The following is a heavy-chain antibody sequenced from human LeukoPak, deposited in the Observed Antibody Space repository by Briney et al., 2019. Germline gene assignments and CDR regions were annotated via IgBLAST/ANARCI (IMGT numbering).Heavy chain of an antibody. J-gene: IGHJ4*02. Sequence: SETLSLTCTVSGGSISSYYWNWIRQPPGKGLEWIGYIYYSGSTNYNPSLKSRVTISVDTSKNQFSLKLSSVTAADTAVYYCARATHDYGDYPFDYWGQGTLVTVSS. CDR1: GGSISSYY. D-gene: IGHD4-17*01. CDR2: IYYSGST. CDR3: ARATHDYGDYPFDY. V-gene: IGHV4-59*12.